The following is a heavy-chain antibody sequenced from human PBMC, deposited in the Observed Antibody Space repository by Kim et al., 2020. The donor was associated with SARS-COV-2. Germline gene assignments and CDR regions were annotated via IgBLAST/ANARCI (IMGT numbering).Heavy chain of an antibody. J-gene: IGHJ6*02. V-gene: IGHV3-48*02. CDR2: ISSSSSTI. CDR1: GFTFSSYS. D-gene: IGHD6-19*01. CDR3: AREPSIAVAGRGYYYGMDV. Sequence: GGSLRLSCAASGFTFSSYSMNWVRQAPGKGLEWVSYISSSSSTIYYADSVKGRFTISRDNAKNSLYLQMNSLKDEDTAVYYCAREPSIAVAGRGYYYGMDVWGQGTTVTVSS.